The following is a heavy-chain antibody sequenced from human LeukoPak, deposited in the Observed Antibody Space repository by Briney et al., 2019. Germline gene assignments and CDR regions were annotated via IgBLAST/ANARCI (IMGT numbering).Heavy chain of an antibody. CDR1: GFTFSSYA. D-gene: IGHD3-16*01. V-gene: IGHV3-30*02. J-gene: IGHJ4*02. CDR2: IRFDGSSR. CDR3: AKDPGGDDY. Sequence: GGSLRLSCAASGFTFSSYAMSWVRQAPGKGLEWVAFIRFDGSSRFYADSVKGRCTISRDNSKNTVYLQMNSLRAEDTAVYYCAKDPGGDDYWGQGTLVTVSS.